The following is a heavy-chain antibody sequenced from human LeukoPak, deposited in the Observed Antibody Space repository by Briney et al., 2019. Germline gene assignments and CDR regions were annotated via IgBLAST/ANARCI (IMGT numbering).Heavy chain of an antibody. J-gene: IGHJ5*02. CDR3: AREVRRAEFDP. Sequence: ASVKVSCKASGYTFTSYGISWVRQAPGQGLEWMGWISAYNGNTNYAQKLQGRVTMTTDTSTSTDYMELRSLRSDDTAVYYCAREVRRAEFDPWGQGTLVTVSS. CDR1: GYTFTSYG. CDR2: ISAYNGNT. D-gene: IGHD3-10*01. V-gene: IGHV1-18*01.